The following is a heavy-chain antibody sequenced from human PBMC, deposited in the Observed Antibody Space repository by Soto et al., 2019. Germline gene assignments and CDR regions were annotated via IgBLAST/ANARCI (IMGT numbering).Heavy chain of an antibody. CDR1: GFTFSSYG. CDR3: AKELGLWGGYLDAFDI. CDR2: TSYDGSKK. J-gene: IGHJ3*02. V-gene: IGHV3-30*18. Sequence: QVQLVESGGGVVQPGRSRRLSCAASGFTFSSYGMHWVRQAPGKGLEWVAVTSYDGSKKYYGDSVKGRFTISRDNSMNTVYLQMDGLSTEDTAVYYCAKELGLWGGYLDAFDIWGQGTMVTVSS. D-gene: IGHD3-3*01.